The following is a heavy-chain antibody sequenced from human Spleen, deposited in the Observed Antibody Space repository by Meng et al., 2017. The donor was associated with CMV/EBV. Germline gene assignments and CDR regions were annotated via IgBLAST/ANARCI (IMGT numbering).Heavy chain of an antibody. Sequence: GESLKISCAASGFTFSSYGMHWVRQAPGKGLEWVAVIWYDGSNKYYADSVKGRFTISRDNSKNTLYLQMNSLRAEDTAVYYCAKDRDFWSGKHHGMDVWGQGTTVTVSS. D-gene: IGHD3-3*01. CDR1: GFTFSSYG. CDR2: IWYDGSNK. J-gene: IGHJ6*02. CDR3: AKDRDFWSGKHHGMDV. V-gene: IGHV3-33*06.